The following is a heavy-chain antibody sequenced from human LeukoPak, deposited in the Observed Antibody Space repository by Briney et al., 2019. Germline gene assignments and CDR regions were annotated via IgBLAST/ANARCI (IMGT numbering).Heavy chain of an antibody. V-gene: IGHV4-31*03. CDR2: IYYSGST. D-gene: IGHD3-10*01. J-gene: IGHJ5*02. Sequence: SETLSLTCTVSGGSISSGGYYWSWIRQHPGKGLEWIGYIYYSGSTYYNPSLESRVTISVDTSKNQFSLKLSSVTAADTAVYYCARGPNYYGSGSYFTTDAWFDPWGQGTLVTVSS. CDR3: ARGPNYYGSGSYFTTDAWFDP. CDR1: GGSISSGGYY.